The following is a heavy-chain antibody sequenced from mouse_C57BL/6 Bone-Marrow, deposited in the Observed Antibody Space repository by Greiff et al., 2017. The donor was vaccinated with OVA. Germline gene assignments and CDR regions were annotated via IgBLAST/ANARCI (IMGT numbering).Heavy chain of an antibody. CDR1: GIDFSRYW. CDR3: ARGSYYYGSPPWFAY. D-gene: IGHD1-1*01. V-gene: IGHV4-1*01. Sequence: EVKLMESGGGLVQPGGSLKLSCAASGIDFSRYWMSWVRRAPGKGLEWIGEINPDSSTINYAPSLKDKFIISRDNAKNTLYLQMSKVRSEDTALYYCARGSYYYGSPPWFAYWGQGTLVTVSA. CDR2: INPDSSTI. J-gene: IGHJ3*01.